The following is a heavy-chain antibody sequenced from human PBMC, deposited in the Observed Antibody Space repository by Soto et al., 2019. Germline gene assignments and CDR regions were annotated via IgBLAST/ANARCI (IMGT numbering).Heavy chain of an antibody. CDR2: ISYDGSNK. V-gene: IGHV3-30*18. CDR1: GFTFSSYG. D-gene: IGHD4-4*01. CDR3: AKAHGLQSKGYYYYGMDV. Sequence: GGFLRLSCAASGFTFSSYGMHWVRQAPGKGLEWVAVISYDGSNKYYADSVKGRFTISRDNSKNTLYLQMNSLRAEDTAVYYCAKAHGLQSKGYYYYGMDVWGQGTTVTVSS. J-gene: IGHJ6*02.